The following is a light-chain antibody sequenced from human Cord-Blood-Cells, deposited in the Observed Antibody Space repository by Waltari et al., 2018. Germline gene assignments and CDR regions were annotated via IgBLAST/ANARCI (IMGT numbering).Light chain of an antibody. J-gene: IGLJ1*01. Sequence: QSALTQPASVSGSPGQSITISCTGTSSDVGGYNYVSGYPQHPGKAPKPLIYDVSKRTSGVSNRFSGSKSGNTASLTISGLQAEDEADYYCSSYTSSSTYVFGTGTKVTVL. CDR2: DVS. V-gene: IGLV2-14*01. CDR3: SSYTSSSTYV. CDR1: SSDVGGYNY.